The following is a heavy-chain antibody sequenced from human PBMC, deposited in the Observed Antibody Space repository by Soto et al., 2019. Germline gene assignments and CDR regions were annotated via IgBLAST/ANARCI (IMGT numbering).Heavy chain of an antibody. J-gene: IGHJ6*04. CDR2: ISAYNGNT. CDR1: GYAFTSYG. V-gene: IGHV1-18*01. D-gene: IGHD1-1*01. CDR3: ARGRQLERRQDYYYGMDV. Sequence: GSVKVSCKASGYAFTSYGISWVRQAPGQGLEWTGWISAYNGNTNYAQKLQGRVTMTTDTSTSTAYMELRSLRSEDTAVYYCARGRQLERRQDYYYGMDVWGKGTTVTVSS.